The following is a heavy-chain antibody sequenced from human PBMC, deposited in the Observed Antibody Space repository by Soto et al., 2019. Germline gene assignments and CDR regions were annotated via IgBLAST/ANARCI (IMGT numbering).Heavy chain of an antibody. J-gene: IGHJ6*02. V-gene: IGHV3-23*01. CDR3: AKDLVGATWSYYYGMDV. D-gene: IGHD1-26*01. CDR1: GFTFSSYA. Sequence: GGSLRLSCAASGFTFSSYAMSWVRQAPGKGLEWVSAISGSGGSTYYADSVKGRFTISRDNSKNTLYLQMNSLRAEDAAVYYCAKDLVGATWSYYYGMDVWGQGTTVTVSS. CDR2: ISGSGGST.